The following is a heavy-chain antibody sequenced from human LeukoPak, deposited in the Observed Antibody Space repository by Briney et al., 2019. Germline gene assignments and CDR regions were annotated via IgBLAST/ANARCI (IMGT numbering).Heavy chain of an antibody. Sequence: TSETLSLTCTVSGGSLGSDSWSWIRRAPGKRLEWIGNIYYSGSTNYNPSLKSRVTISVDTSKNQFSLRLTSVTAADSAVYHCVRGANLWGQGILVTVSS. CDR3: VRGANL. CDR1: GGSLGSDS. D-gene: IGHD5-12*01. CDR2: IYYSGST. J-gene: IGHJ5*02. V-gene: IGHV4-59*01.